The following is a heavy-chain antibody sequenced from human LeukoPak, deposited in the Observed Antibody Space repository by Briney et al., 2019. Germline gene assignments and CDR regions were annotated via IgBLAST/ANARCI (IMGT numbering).Heavy chain of an antibody. D-gene: IGHD3-3*01. CDR1: GFTFSSYW. CDR2: IATDGRDK. CDR3: ARAPSYDFWSGYTHFDY. J-gene: IGHJ4*02. V-gene: IGHV3-30*03. Sequence: GGSLRLSCAASGFTFSSYWMSWVRQAPGKGLEWVAVIATDGRDKKYADSVKGRFTISRDNSKNTLDLQMNSLRAEDTAVYYCARAPSYDFWSGYTHFDYWGQGTLVTVSS.